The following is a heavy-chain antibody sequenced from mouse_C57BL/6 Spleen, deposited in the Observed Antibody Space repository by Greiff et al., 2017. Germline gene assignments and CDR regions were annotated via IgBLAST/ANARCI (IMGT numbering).Heavy chain of an antibody. Sequence: EVQLQQSGPELVKPGDSVKISCKASGYSFTGYFMNWVMQSHGKSLEWIGRINPYNGDTFYNQKFKGKATLTVDKSSSTAHMELRSLTSEDSAVYYCARAPYYGNYGGAMDYWGQGTSVTVSS. CDR3: ARAPYYGNYGGAMDY. CDR2: INPYNGDT. CDR1: GYSFTGYF. D-gene: IGHD2-10*01. J-gene: IGHJ4*01. V-gene: IGHV1-20*01.